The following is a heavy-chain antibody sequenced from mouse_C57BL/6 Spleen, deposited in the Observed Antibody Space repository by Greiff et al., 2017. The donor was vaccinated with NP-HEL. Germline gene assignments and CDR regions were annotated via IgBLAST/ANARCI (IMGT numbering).Heavy chain of an antibody. CDR2: INPSTGGT. CDR1: GYSFTGYY. Sequence: VQLQQSGPELVKPGASVKISCKASGYSFTGYYMNWVKQSPEKSLEWIGEINPSTGGTTYNQKFKAKATLTVDKSSSTAYMQLKSLTSEDSAVYYCAREGEDYWGQGTTLTVSS. V-gene: IGHV1-42*01. CDR3: AREGEDY. J-gene: IGHJ2*01.